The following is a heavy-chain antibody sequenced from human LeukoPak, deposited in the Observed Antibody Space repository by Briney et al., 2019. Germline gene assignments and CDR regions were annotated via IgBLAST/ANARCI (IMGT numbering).Heavy chain of an antibody. Sequence: GGSLRLSCAASGFIFSSYGMHWVRQAPGKGLEWVAVIWYDGSNKYYADSVKGRFTISRDNSKNTLYLQMNSLRAEDTAVYYCVKDFGRRRGTPDSWGQGTRVSVSS. J-gene: IGHJ4*02. CDR2: IWYDGSNK. D-gene: IGHD1-26*01. CDR3: VKDFGRRRGTPDS. V-gene: IGHV3-33*06. CDR1: GFIFSSYG.